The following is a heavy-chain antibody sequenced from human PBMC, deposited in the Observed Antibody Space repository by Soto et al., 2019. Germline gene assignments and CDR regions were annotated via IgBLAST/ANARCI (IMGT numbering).Heavy chain of an antibody. Sequence: EVQLVESGGGLVQPGGSLRLSCAASGFTFSSYWMHWVRQAPGKGLVWVSRINSDGSSTSYANSVKGRFTISRDNAKNTLYLQMNSLRAEDTAVYYCARGGSLNWYFDLGGRGTLVAVSS. CDR2: INSDGSST. J-gene: IGHJ2*01. V-gene: IGHV3-74*01. CDR1: GFTFSSYW. D-gene: IGHD1-26*01. CDR3: ARGGSLNWYFDL.